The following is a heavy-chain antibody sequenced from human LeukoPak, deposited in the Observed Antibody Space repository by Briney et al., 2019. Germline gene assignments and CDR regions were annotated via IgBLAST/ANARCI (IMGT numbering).Heavy chain of an antibody. Sequence: PSETLSLTCTVSGGSISSYYWSWIRQPPGKGVEWIGYIYYSGSTNYNPSLKSRVTISVDTSKNQFSLKLSSVTAADTAVYYCARGTYDYIWGSYRLGYFDYWGQGTLVTVSS. CDR3: ARGTYDYIWGSYRLGYFDY. CDR2: IYYSGST. CDR1: GGSISSYY. D-gene: IGHD3-16*02. J-gene: IGHJ4*02. V-gene: IGHV4-59*01.